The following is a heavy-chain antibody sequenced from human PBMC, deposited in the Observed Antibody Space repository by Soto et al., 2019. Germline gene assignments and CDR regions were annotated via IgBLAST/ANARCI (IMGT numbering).Heavy chain of an antibody. CDR2: LYSGGST. V-gene: IGHV3-53*02. D-gene: IGHD3-10*01. Sequence: EVQLVETGGGLNQPGGSLRLSCVASGLTVSSNYMNWVRQAPGKGLEWVSVLYSGGSTHYAGSVKGRFIISRDNSKNTLYLQMNSLRAEDTAVYYCARDRPGDEGDAFDIWGHGTMVTVSS. J-gene: IGHJ3*02. CDR3: ARDRPGDEGDAFDI. CDR1: GLTVSSNY.